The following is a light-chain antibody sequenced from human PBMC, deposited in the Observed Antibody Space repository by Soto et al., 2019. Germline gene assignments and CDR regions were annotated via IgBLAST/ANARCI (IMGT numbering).Light chain of an antibody. Sequence: EIVLTQSPGTLSLSPGEIATLSFRASQSVTSNYLAWYQQKPGQAPRLLVYGASNRATGISDRFSGSGSGTDFTLTISRLEPEDFAVYYCQQYNNWPPWTFGQGTKVDIK. J-gene: IGKJ1*01. V-gene: IGKV3-20*01. CDR3: QQYNNWPPWT. CDR2: GAS. CDR1: QSVTSNY.